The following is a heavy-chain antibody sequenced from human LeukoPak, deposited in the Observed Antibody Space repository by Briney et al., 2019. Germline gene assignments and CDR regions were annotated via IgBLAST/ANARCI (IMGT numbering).Heavy chain of an antibody. CDR3: AKGSEPWDYGDYFYGMDV. D-gene: IGHD4-17*01. CDR1: GFTFDDYA. J-gene: IGHJ6*02. Sequence: GRSLRLSCAASGFTFDDYAMHWVRHAPGKGLEWVSGISWNSGSIGYADSVKGRFTISRDNAKNSLYLQMNSLRAEDTALYYCAKGSEPWDYGDYFYGMDVWGQGTTVTVSS. CDR2: ISWNSGSI. V-gene: IGHV3-9*01.